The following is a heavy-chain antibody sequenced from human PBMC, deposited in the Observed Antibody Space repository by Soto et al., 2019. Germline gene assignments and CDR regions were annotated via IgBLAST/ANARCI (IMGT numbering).Heavy chain of an antibody. CDR3: ARDSGEDYYYMDV. CDR1: GGSISSYY. V-gene: IGHV4-59*01. CDR2: IYYSGST. Sequence: SETLSLTCTVSGGSISSYYWSWIRQPPGKGLEWIGYIYYSGSTNYNPAIKSRVTISVDTSKNQFSLKLSSVTAADTAVYYCARDSGEDYYYMDVWGKGTTVTVSS. J-gene: IGHJ6*03.